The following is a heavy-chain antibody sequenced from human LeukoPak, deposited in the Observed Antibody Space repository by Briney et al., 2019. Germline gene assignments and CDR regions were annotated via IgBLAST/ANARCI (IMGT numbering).Heavy chain of an antibody. Sequence: KTSETLSLTCTVSGGSVSSYYWSWIRQPPGKGLEWIGYIYYSGSTNYNPSLKSRVTISVDTSKNQFSLKLSSVTAADTAVYYCARSKLLMKYYYDSSGYYTAHFDYWGQGTLVTVSS. CDR3: ARSKLLMKYYYDSSGYYTAHFDY. CDR2: IYYSGST. CDR1: GGSVSSYY. D-gene: IGHD3-22*01. J-gene: IGHJ4*02. V-gene: IGHV4-59*02.